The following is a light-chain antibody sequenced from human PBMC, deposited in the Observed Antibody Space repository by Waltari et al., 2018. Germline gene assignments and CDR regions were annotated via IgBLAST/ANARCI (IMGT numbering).Light chain of an antibody. J-gene: IGLJ2*01. CDR1: SSDLGGYKF. Sequence: QSALTQPPSASGSPGQSVPIPCTGTSSDLGGYKFVSWYQQHPGKPPKLMLYEVSQRPSGVPDRFSGSKSGNTASLTVSGLQAEDEADYYCSSYGGSNNLVFGGGTKLTVL. CDR3: SSYGGSNNLV. CDR2: EVS. V-gene: IGLV2-8*01.